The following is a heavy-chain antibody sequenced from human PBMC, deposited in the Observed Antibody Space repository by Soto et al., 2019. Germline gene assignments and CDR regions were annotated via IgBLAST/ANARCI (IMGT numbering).Heavy chain of an antibody. J-gene: IGHJ4*02. V-gene: IGHV4-59*01. CDR3: ARDHIGTDY. Sequence: LCGGSIRSYYWSWIRQPPGKGLEWIGYIHYSGSTKYNPSLKSRVTISVDTSKNQFSLKLSSVTAADTAVYYCARDHIGTDYWGQGTLVTVSS. CDR2: IHYSGST. D-gene: IGHD1-1*01. CDR1: GGSIRSYY.